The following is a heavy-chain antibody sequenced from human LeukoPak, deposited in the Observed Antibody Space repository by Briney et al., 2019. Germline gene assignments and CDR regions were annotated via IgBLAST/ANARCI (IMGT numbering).Heavy chain of an antibody. V-gene: IGHV4-39*01. CDR3: ASHSAEWPRGWNWFDP. J-gene: IGHJ5*02. CDR1: GGFISSTSHY. Sequence: PSETLSLTCTVSGGFISSTSHYWGWIRQPPGKGPEWIGSIVYSGNTYYNPSLKSRVTISVDTSKNQFSLKLSSVTAADTAVYYCASHSAEWPRGWNWFDPWGQGTLVTVSS. CDR2: IVYSGNT. D-gene: IGHD1-14*01.